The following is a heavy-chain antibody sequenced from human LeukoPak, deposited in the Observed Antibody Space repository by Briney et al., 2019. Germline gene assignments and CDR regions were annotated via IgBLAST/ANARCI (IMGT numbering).Heavy chain of an antibody. CDR3: ARGKPSLWFGELLSQPANWFDP. CDR2: IYTSGST. V-gene: IGHV4-61*02. CDR1: GGSISTSNYY. D-gene: IGHD3-10*01. J-gene: IGHJ5*02. Sequence: PSETLSLTCTVSGGSISTSNYYWSWIRQPAGKGLEWIGRIYTSGSTNYNPSLKSRVTMSVDTSKNQFSLKLSSVTAADTAVYYCARGKPSLWFGELLSQPANWFDPWGQGTLVTVSS.